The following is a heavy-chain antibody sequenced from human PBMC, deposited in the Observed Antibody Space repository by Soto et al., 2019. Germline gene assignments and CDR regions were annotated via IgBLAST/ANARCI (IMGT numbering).Heavy chain of an antibody. V-gene: IGHV1-2*02. J-gene: IGHJ6*02. CDR2: INPETGGT. CDR3: ARERYQVISDGMDV. CDR1: GYTFTGYY. Sequence: QVQLVQSGADVKTPGASVTVSCKASGYTFTGYYVHWVREAPGQGLEWMGWINPETGGTSYAQKFQGRVTLSRDTSINTAYLELSRLRFDDAAVYFCARERYQVISDGMDVWGQGTTVTVSS. D-gene: IGHD2-2*01.